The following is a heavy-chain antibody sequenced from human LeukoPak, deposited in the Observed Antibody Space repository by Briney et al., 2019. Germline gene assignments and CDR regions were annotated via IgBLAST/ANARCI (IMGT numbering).Heavy chain of an antibody. J-gene: IGHJ4*02. V-gene: IGHV3-30*03. D-gene: IGHD3-22*01. CDR1: GFTFSSYG. CDR2: ISYDGSNT. Sequence: GRSLRLSCAASGFTFSSYGMHWVRQAPGKGLEWVAVISYDGSNTYYADSVKGRFTISRDNSKNMLYLQMNSLRAEDTAVYYCARDMYYYDSSAASYWGQGTLVTVSS. CDR3: ARDMYYYDSSAASY.